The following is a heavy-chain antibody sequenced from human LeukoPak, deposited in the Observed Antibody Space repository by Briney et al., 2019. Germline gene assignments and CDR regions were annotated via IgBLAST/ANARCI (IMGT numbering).Heavy chain of an antibody. V-gene: IGHV5-51*01. D-gene: IGHD2-2*02. Sequence: GASLKISCKGSGYNFTTFWIGWVRQMPGKGLEWMRIIHPGDSGTRYSPSFQGQVTISADKSISTACLPWSSLKASDTAMYYCARHDVCSSTRCYNTYDIWGQGTMVTVSS. J-gene: IGHJ3*02. CDR1: GYNFTTFW. CDR3: ARHDVCSSTRCYNTYDI. CDR2: IHPGDSGT.